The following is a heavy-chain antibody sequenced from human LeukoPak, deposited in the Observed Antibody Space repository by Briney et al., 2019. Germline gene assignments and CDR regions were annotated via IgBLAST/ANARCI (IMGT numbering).Heavy chain of an antibody. J-gene: IGHJ4*02. CDR2: IYSGGST. Sequence: PGGSLRLSCAASGFTVSSNYMSWVRQAPGKGLEWVSVIYSGGSTYYADSVKGRFTISRDNAKNSLYLQMNSPRAEDTAVYYCAREGRVTADTAMAFDYWGQGTLVTVSS. CDR1: GFTVSSNY. D-gene: IGHD5-18*01. V-gene: IGHV3-53*01. CDR3: AREGRVTADTAMAFDY.